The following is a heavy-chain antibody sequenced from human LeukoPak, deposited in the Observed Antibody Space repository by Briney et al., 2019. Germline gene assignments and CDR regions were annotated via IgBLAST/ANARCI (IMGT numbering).Heavy chain of an antibody. Sequence: SETLSLTCTVSGGSISSYYWSWIRQPPGKGLGWIGYIYYSGSTNYNPSLKSRVTISVDTSKNQFSLKLSSVTAADTAVYYCARLGYYYDSSGYYFDYWGQGTLVTVSS. D-gene: IGHD3-22*01. CDR2: IYYSGST. J-gene: IGHJ4*02. CDR1: GGSISSYY. CDR3: ARLGYYYDSSGYYFDY. V-gene: IGHV4-59*01.